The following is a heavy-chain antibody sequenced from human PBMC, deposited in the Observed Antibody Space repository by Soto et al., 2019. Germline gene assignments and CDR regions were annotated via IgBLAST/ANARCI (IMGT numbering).Heavy chain of an antibody. Sequence: QVQLVQSGAEVRKPGSSVNVSCKAFGGIFSTFIITWVRQAPGQGLEWMGGIIPLFNTSKYAQQFQGRVTMTADESTSTGYMELKSLTSEDTAVYYCARAIRGSGDYDPYSMDVWGQGTMVTVSS. CDR2: IIPLFNTS. CDR3: ARAIRGSGDYDPYSMDV. J-gene: IGHJ6*02. CDR1: GGIFSTFI. V-gene: IGHV1-69*01. D-gene: IGHD3-16*01.